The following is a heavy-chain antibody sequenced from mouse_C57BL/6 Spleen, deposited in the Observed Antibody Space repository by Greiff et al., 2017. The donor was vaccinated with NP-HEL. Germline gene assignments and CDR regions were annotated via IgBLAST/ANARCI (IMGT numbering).Heavy chain of an antibody. CDR3: ARDGYDRGFAY. CDR2: ISDGGSYT. CDR1: GFTFSSYA. Sequence: EVMLVESGGGLVKPGGSLKLSCAASGFTFSSYAMSWVRQTPEKRLEWVATISDGGSYTYYPDNVKGRFTISRDNAKNNLYLQMSHLKSEDTAMYYCARDGYDRGFAYWGQGTLVTVSA. D-gene: IGHD2-2*01. J-gene: IGHJ3*01. V-gene: IGHV5-4*01.